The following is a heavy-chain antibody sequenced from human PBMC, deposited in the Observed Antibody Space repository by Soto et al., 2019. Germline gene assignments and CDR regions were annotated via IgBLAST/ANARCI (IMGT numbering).Heavy chain of an antibody. CDR1: GFTFSSYG. CDR2: IWYDGSNK. D-gene: IGHD1-1*01. V-gene: IGHV3-33*01. CDR3: ARDSRRRNTTPLDY. J-gene: IGHJ4*02. Sequence: GGSLRLSCAASGFTFSSYGMHWVRQAPGKGLEWVAVIWYDGSNKYYADSVKGRFTISRDNSKNTLYLQMNSLRAEDTAVYYCARDSRRRNTTPLDYWGQGTLVTVSS.